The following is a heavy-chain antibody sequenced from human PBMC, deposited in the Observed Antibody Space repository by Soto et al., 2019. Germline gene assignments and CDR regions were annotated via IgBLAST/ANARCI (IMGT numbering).Heavy chain of an antibody. CDR3: ARLNPPIAATDV. D-gene: IGHD6-13*01. J-gene: IGHJ6*02. CDR1: GFTFSSYG. V-gene: IGHV3-33*01. CDR2: IWYDGSNK. Sequence: QVQLVESGGGVVQPGRSLRLSCAASGFTFSSYGMHWVRQAPGKGLEWVAVIWYDGSNKYYADSVKGGFTISRDNSKNTLYLQMNSLRAEDTAVYYCARLNPPIAATDVWGQGTTVTVSS.